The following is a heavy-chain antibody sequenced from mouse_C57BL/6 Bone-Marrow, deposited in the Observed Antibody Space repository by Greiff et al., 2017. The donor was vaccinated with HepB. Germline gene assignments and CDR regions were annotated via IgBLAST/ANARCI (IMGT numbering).Heavy chain of an antibody. Sequence: EVQGVESGGGLVQPGGSLKLSCAASGFTFSDYGMAWVRQAPRKGPEWVAFISNLAYSIYYADTVTGRFTISRENAKNTLYLEMSSLRSEDTAMYYCARLGNWDGGYFDYWGQGTTLTVSS. CDR3: ARLGNWDGGYFDY. CDR2: ISNLAYSI. V-gene: IGHV5-15*01. CDR1: GFTFSDYG. J-gene: IGHJ2*01. D-gene: IGHD4-1*01.